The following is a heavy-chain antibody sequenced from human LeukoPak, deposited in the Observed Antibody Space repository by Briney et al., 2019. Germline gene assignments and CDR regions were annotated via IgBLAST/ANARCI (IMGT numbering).Heavy chain of an antibody. V-gene: IGHV3-48*04. CDR3: ARDLSGVTGYTYGRGIDY. CDR1: GFTFRTSG. CDR2: ISSSGATI. D-gene: IGHD5-18*01. J-gene: IGHJ4*02. Sequence: GGSLRLSCAASGFTFRTSGMNWVRQAPGKGLEWVSYISSSGATISYAQSVKGRFTITRDNAKTSLYLQMNSLRAEDTAVYYCARDLSGVTGYTYGRGIDYWGQGTLVTVSS.